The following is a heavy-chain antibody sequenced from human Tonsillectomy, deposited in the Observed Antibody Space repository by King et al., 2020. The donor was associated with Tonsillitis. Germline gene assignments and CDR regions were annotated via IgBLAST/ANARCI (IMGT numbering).Heavy chain of an antibody. V-gene: IGHV3-9*01. CDR1: GFTFHDYG. Sequence: VQLVESGGGLVHPGRSLRISCAASGFTFHDYGMHWVRQAPGKGLEWVPGISWNSGNIDYAESVKGRVTISRDNAKNSLYLQINSLRAEDTALYYCVKDSKITMIILGHGAFDIWGQGTTVTVSS. D-gene: IGHD3-22*01. CDR2: ISWNSGNI. J-gene: IGHJ3*02. CDR3: VKDSKITMIILGHGAFDI.